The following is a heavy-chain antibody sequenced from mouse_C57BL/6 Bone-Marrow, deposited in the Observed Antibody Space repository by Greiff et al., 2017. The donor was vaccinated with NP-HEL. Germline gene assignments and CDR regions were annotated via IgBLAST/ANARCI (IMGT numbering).Heavy chain of an antibody. Sequence: EVQLQQSGAELVRPGASVKLSCTASGFNIKDDYMHWVKQRPEQGLEWIGWFDPENGDTEYASKFQGKATITADTSSNTAYLQLSSLTSEDTAVYYCTADCGYGYFDVWGRGTTVTVSS. CDR3: TADCGYGYFDV. CDR2: FDPENGDT. J-gene: IGHJ1*03. V-gene: IGHV14-4*01. CDR1: GFNIKDDY.